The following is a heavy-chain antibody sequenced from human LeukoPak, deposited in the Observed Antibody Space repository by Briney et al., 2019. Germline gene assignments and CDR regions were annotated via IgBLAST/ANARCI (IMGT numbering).Heavy chain of an antibody. D-gene: IGHD6-13*01. CDR2: IFYSGNT. V-gene: IGHV4-39*01. Sequence: SETLSLTCTVSGGSISRSPFSWGWIRQPPGKGLEWIASIFYSGNTYYNPSLKSRVTISVDTSRYQFSLQLSSVTAADTAVYYCARHLTIAAAGHDYWGQGTQVTVSS. CDR1: GGSISRSPFS. J-gene: IGHJ4*02. CDR3: ARHLTIAAAGHDY.